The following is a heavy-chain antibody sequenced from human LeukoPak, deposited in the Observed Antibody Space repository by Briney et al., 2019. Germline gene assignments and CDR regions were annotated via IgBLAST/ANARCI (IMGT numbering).Heavy chain of an antibody. J-gene: IGHJ4*02. D-gene: IGHD6-13*01. Sequence: GGSLRLSCAASGFTFGDYAMHWVRQAPGKGLEWVSLISGDGGSTYYADSVKGRFTISRDNSKNSLYLQMNSLRTEDTALYYCAQDYSGSWYLDYWGQGTLVTVSS. CDR2: ISGDGGST. CDR3: AQDYSGSWYLDY. V-gene: IGHV3-43*02. CDR1: GFTFGDYA.